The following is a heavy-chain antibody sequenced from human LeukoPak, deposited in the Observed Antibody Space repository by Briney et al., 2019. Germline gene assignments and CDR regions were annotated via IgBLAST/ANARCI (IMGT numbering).Heavy chain of an antibody. CDR3: ARVSGLRSSLTDAFDI. D-gene: IGHD2-15*01. CDR2: INPNSGGT. V-gene: IGHV1-2*02. Sequence: GASVKVSCKASGYTFTGYYMHWVRQAPGQGLEWMGWINPNSGGTNYAQKFQGRVTMTRDRSISTAYMEPSRLRSDDTAVYYCARVSGLRSSLTDAFDIWGQGTMVTVSS. J-gene: IGHJ3*02. CDR1: GYTFTGYY.